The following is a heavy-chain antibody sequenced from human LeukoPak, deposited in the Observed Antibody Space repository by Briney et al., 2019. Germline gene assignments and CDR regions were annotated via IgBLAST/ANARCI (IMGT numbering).Heavy chain of an antibody. V-gene: IGHV4-59*10. Sequence: SETLSLTCAVYGGSFSGYYWSWIRQPAEKGLEWIGRIHPSGSTNYNPSLKSRVTMSVDTSKNQFSLKLISVAAADTAVYYCARVWGYHLGSASYYAFDIWGQGTLVTVSS. CDR1: GGSFSGYY. J-gene: IGHJ3*02. D-gene: IGHD3-10*01. CDR2: IHPSGST. CDR3: ARVWGYHLGSASYYAFDI.